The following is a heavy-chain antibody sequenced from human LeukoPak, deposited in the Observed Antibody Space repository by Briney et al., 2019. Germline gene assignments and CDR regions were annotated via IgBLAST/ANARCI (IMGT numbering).Heavy chain of an antibody. CDR3: ARLSEGHYDSSGYDY. CDR2: IYPGDSDT. V-gene: IGHV5-51*01. J-gene: IGHJ4*02. D-gene: IGHD3-22*01. Sequence: GESLKISCKGSGYSFTSYWIGWVRQMPGKGPEWMGIIYPGDSDTRYSPSFQGQVTISADKSISTAYLQWSSLKASDTAMYYCARLSEGHYDSSGYDYWGQGTLVTVSS. CDR1: GYSFTSYW.